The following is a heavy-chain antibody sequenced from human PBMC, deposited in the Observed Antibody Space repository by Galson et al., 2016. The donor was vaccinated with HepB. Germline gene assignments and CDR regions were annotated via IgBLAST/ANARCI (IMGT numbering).Heavy chain of an antibody. J-gene: IGHJ4*02. CDR3: AKGTTLQVHFGYFDH. CDR1: GFTFSTYW. V-gene: IGHV3-74*01. D-gene: IGHD1/OR15-1a*01. CDR2: VNSDGSRT. Sequence: SLRLSCAASGFTFSTYWMHWVRQVPGMGLVWVSRVNSDGSRTTYVDSVKGRFTISRDNAKNTLYLQMNSLRVDDTAVYYCAKGTTLQVHFGYFDHWGQGTLVTVSS.